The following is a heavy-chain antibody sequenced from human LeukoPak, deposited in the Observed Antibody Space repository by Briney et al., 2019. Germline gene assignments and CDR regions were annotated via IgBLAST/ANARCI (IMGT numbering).Heavy chain of an antibody. V-gene: IGHV1-18*01. Sequence: ASVKVSCKASGYTSTSYGISWVRQAPGQGLEWMGWISAYNGNTNYAQKLQGRVTMTTDTSTSTAYMELRSLRSEDTAVYYCALGIAVAGIDFDPWGQGTLVTVSS. D-gene: IGHD6-19*01. CDR3: ALGIAVAGIDFDP. J-gene: IGHJ5*02. CDR2: ISAYNGNT. CDR1: GYTSTSYG.